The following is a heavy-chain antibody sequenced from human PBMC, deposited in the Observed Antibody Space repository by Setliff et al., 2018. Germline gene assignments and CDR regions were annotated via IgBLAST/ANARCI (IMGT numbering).Heavy chain of an antibody. Sequence: SETLSLTCTVSGGSISNYYWSWIRQPAGKGLEWIGHIYIGGSANYNPSLKSRVTMSIDTSKNQFSLKLSSVTAADTAVYYCARLDGAAAGELDYWGQGTLVTVSS. CDR1: GGSISNYY. J-gene: IGHJ4*02. V-gene: IGHV4-4*07. CDR3: ARLDGAAAGELDY. D-gene: IGHD6-13*01. CDR2: IYIGGSA.